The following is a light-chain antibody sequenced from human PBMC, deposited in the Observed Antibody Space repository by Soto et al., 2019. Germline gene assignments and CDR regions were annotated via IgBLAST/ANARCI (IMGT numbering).Light chain of an antibody. V-gene: IGKV1-9*01. CDR1: QGISYY. CDR3: QQLLTSPFT. Sequence: IQLTQSPSSLSASVGDRVTITCRASQGISYYLAWYQQKPGKAPNLLIYDASSLQSGVPSRFGGSGSGTDFTLTISSLQPEDFATYYCQQLLTSPFTFGPGTKVDSK. J-gene: IGKJ3*01. CDR2: DAS.